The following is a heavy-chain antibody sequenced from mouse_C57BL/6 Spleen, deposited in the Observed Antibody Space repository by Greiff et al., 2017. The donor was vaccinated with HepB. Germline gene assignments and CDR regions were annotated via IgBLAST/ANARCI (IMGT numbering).Heavy chain of an antibody. D-gene: IGHD1-1*01. CDR3: ARRRATVVDAMDY. CDR1: GYAFSSYW. Sequence: VQLQQSGAELVKPGASVKISCKASGYAFSSYWMNWVKQRPGKGLEWIGQIYPGDGDTNYNGKFKGKATLTADKSSSTAYMQRSSLTSEDSAVYFCARRRATVVDAMDYWGQGTSVTVSS. V-gene: IGHV1-80*01. CDR2: IYPGDGDT. J-gene: IGHJ4*01.